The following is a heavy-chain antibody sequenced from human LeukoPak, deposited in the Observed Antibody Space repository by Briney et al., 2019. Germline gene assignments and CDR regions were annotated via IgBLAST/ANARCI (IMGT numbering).Heavy chain of an antibody. J-gene: IGHJ4*02. V-gene: IGHV3-48*03. D-gene: IGHD6-19*01. CDR3: AVGRWLVGNY. Sequence: GGSLRLSCAASGFTFSSYEMNWVRQAPGKGLEWVSYISSSGSTIYYADSVKGRFTISRDNAKNSLYLQMNSLRAEDTAVYYCAVGRWLVGNYWGQGTLVTVSS. CDR2: ISSSGSTI. CDR1: GFTFSSYE.